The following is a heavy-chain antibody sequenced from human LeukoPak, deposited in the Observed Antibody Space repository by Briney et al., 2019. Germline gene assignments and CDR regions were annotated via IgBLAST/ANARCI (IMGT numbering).Heavy chain of an antibody. Sequence: ASVKVSRKASGYTFTGYYMHWVRQAPGQGLEWMGRINPNSGGTNYAQKFQGRVTMTRDTSISTAYMELSRLRSDDTAVYYCARAPYSSGWLIDYWGQGTLVTVSS. D-gene: IGHD6-19*01. CDR1: GYTFTGYY. J-gene: IGHJ4*02. V-gene: IGHV1-2*06. CDR2: INPNSGGT. CDR3: ARAPYSSGWLIDY.